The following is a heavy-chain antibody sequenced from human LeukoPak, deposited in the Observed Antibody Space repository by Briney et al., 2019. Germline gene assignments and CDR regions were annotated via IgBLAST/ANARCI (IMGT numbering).Heavy chain of an antibody. CDR2: IYYRGNT. CDR3: ARLYSGTRPPDY. D-gene: IGHD6-6*01. CDR1: CYSISSTTYY. V-gene: IGHV4-39*01. Sequence: PSETLSLTCTVSCYSISSTTYYWGFIRQPPGKGLEWIGSIYYRGNTYYNPSLKSRVTISVDTSNNQFSLKLSSVTAADTAVYYCARLYSGTRPPDYWGQGTLVTVSS. J-gene: IGHJ4*02.